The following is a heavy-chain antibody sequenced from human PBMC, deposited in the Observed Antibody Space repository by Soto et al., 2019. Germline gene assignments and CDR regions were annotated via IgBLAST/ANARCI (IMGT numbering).Heavy chain of an antibody. CDR2: VYYNGGNK. Sequence: QVHLVESGGGVVQPGRSLTLSCAASGFNFNSYGMHWVRQAPGKGLEWVAIVYYNGGNKYYADSVKGRFTISRDNSKNIVYLQMESRIAEDTAVFYCARDGSCGQNRAWWFDLWGRGTLVTVSS. CDR1: GFNFNSYG. D-gene: IGHD3-10*01. J-gene: IGHJ2*01. V-gene: IGHV3-33*01. CDR3: ARDGSCGQNRAWWFDL.